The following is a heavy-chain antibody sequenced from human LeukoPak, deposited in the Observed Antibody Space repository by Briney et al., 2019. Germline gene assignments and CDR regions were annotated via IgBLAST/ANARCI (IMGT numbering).Heavy chain of an antibody. D-gene: IGHD4-11*01. CDR1: GYIFADNY. CDR2: INPKTGDT. J-gene: IGHJ4*02. Sequence: ASVKVSCKASGYIFADNYMHWVRQTPGQGLEWIAWINPKTGDTAYAQRFQGRITVTSDTSINTAYMDLSSLTSDDTAVFYCARDLTANIDSSYWGQGTLVTVSS. V-gene: IGHV1-2*02. CDR3: ARDLTANIDSSY.